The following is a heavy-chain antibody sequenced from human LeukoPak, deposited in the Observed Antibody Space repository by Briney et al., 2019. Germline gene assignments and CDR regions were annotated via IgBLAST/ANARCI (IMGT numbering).Heavy chain of an antibody. D-gene: IGHD3-22*01. V-gene: IGHV3-48*03. Sequence: GGSLRLSCAASGFTFSTYQMNWVRQAPGKGLEWVSYISSTGSNIYYADSVKGRFTISRDNAKNSLYLLMNSLRTEDTAVYYCAATYYYDGSGDYWGQGTLVTVSS. CDR2: ISSTGSNI. J-gene: IGHJ4*02. CDR3: AATYYYDGSGDY. CDR1: GFTFSTYQ.